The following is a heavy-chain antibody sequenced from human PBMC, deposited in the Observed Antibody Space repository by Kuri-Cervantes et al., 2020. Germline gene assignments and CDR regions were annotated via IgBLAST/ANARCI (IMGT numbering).Heavy chain of an antibody. D-gene: IGHD3-22*01. J-gene: IGHJ4*02. V-gene: IGHV3-30*02. CDR3: AKDLDSSGYQLFDY. CDR2: IRYDGSNK. CDR1: GFTFSSYG. Sequence: GESLKISCAASGFTFSSYGMHWVRQAPGKGLEWVAFIRYDGSNKYYADSVKGRFTISRDNSKNTLYLQMNSLRAEDTAVYYCAKDLDSSGYQLFDYWGQGTLVTVSS.